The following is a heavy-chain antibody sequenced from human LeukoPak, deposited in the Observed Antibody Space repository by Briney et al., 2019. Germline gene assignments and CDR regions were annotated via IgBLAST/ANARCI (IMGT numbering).Heavy chain of an antibody. J-gene: IGHJ4*02. CDR3: ARGGYSYYGSGTYYGFDY. CDR2: IYSGGST. D-gene: IGHD3-10*01. Sequence: PGGSLRLSCAASGFTVSNNYMSWVRQAPGKGLECVSVIYSGGSTYYADSVKGRFTISRDNSKKTLYLQINSLRAEDTAVYYCARGGYSYYGSGTYYGFDYWGQGTLVTVSS. CDR1: GFTVSNNY. V-gene: IGHV3-66*01.